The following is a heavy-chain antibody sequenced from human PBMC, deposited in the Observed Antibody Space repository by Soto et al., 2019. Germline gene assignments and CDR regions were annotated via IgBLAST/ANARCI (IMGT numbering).Heavy chain of an antibody. CDR1: GFTFSSYA. V-gene: IGHV3-23*01. J-gene: IGHJ4*02. CDR3: AKDLEYSYGNFDY. Sequence: GGSLRLSCAASGFTFSSYAMSWVRQAPGKGLEWVSAISGSGGSTYYADPVKGRFTISRDNSKNTLYLQMNSLRAEDTAVYYCAKDLEYSYGNFDYWGQGTLVTVSS. D-gene: IGHD5-18*01. CDR2: ISGSGGST.